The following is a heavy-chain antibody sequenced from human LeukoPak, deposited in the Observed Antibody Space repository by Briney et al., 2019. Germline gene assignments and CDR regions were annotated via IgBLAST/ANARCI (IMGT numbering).Heavy chain of an antibody. CDR3: ARYYCSGDRCPGVDY. V-gene: IGHV4-31*03. CDR2: ISYSGSP. Sequence: SQTLSLTCTVSGGSINSAGHYWTWIRHHPEKGLEWIGYISYSGSPYYNPSLKSRLAISLDTSKNQFSLRLNSVTAADTAVYCCARYYCSGDRCPGVDYWAQGTLVTVST. CDR1: GGSINSAGHY. D-gene: IGHD2-15*01. J-gene: IGHJ4*02.